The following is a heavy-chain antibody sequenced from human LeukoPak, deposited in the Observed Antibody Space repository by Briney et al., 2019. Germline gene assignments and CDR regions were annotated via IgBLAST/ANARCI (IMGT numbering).Heavy chain of an antibody. V-gene: IGHV3-33*01. Sequence: PGGSLRLSCAASGFTFSSYGMHWVRQAPGKGLEWVAVIWYDGSNKYYADSVKGRFTISRDNSKNTLYLQMNSLRAEDTAVYYCARDTDRGIGYFDYWGQGTLVTVSS. J-gene: IGHJ4*02. CDR2: IWYDGSNK. CDR3: ARDTDRGIGYFDY. CDR1: GFTFSSYG. D-gene: IGHD3-10*01.